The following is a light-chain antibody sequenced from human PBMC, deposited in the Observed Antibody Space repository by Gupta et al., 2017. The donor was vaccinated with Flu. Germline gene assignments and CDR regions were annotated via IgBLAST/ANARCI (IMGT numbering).Light chain of an antibody. J-gene: IGLJ1*01. Sequence: QSALTQPASVSGSPGQSITISCTGTSSDVGGYDLVSWYQQHPGKAPKLMIYEVSDRPSGVSNRFSGSKSGNTASLTISVLQTEDEADYYCASYTSVGTHDVFGAGTKVTVL. V-gene: IGLV2-14*01. CDR2: EVS. CDR1: SSDVGGYDL. CDR3: ASYTSVGTHDV.